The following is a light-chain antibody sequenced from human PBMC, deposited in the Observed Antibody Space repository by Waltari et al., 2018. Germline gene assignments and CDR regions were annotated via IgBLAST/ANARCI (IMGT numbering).Light chain of an antibody. CDR2: AAS. Sequence: DIQMTQSPSSLYASVGDRVTITCRASQSIRSYLNWYQQKPGKAPKLLIYAASSLQSGVPSRFSGSGSGTEFTLTISSLQPEDFATYYCQQSYSTPPFFGQGTKLEIK. CDR3: QQSYSTPPF. V-gene: IGKV1-39*01. CDR1: QSIRSY. J-gene: IGKJ2*01.